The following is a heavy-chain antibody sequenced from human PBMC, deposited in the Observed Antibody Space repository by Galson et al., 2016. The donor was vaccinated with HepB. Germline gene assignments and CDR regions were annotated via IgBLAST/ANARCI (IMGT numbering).Heavy chain of an antibody. CDR2: ISYDGTDK. CDR3: ARDQVVEDSSYNWFDP. V-gene: IGHV3-30-3*01. CDR1: GIIFRSND. D-gene: IGHD2-15*01. J-gene: IGHJ5*02. Sequence: SLRLSCAASGIIFRSNDMHWVRQAPGKGLEWVAAISYDGTDKYYADSVKGRFTISRDNSKNTLFLQMNSLRAEDTAVYYCARDQVVEDSSYNWFDPWGQGTLVVVSS.